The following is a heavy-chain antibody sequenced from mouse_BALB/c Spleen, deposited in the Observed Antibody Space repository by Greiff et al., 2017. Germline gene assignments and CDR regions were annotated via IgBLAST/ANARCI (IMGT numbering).Heavy chain of an antibody. CDR1: GYSITSDYA. CDR3: ATTTMITTGFAY. CDR2: ISYSGST. J-gene: IGHJ3*01. Sequence: EVQLQQSGPGLVKPSQSLSLTCTVTGYSITSDYAWNWIRQFPGNKLEWMGYISYSGSTSYNPSLKSRISITRDTSKNQFFLQLNSVTTEDTATYYCATTTMITTGFAYWGQGTLVTVSA. V-gene: IGHV3-2*02. D-gene: IGHD2-4*01.